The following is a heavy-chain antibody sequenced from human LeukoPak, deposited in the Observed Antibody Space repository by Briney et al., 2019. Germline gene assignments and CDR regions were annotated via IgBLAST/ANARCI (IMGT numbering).Heavy chain of an antibody. CDR2: IYHSGST. D-gene: IGHD3-3*01. CDR1: GGSISSYY. J-gene: IGHJ6*03. V-gene: IGHV4-38-2*02. Sequence: SETLSLTCTVSGGSISSYYWSWIRQPPGKELEWIGSIYHSGSTYYNPSLKSRVTISVDTSKNQFSLKLSSVTAADTAVYYCARVGGYDFWSGYYYYMDVWGKGTTVTVSS. CDR3: ARVGGYDFWSGYYYYMDV.